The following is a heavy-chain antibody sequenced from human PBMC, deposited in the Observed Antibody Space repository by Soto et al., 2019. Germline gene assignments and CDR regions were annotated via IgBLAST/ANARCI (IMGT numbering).Heavy chain of an antibody. CDR2: VYNSGST. D-gene: IGHD6-13*01. Sequence: SETLSLTCTVSGGSISSNYWTWVRQPRGKGLEWIGYVYNSGSTNYNPSLKSRVTISEDTSRSQFSLKVNSMTAADTAVYYCARYRREAVAGYTLDNWGQGILVTVSS. CDR3: ARYRREAVAGYTLDN. CDR1: GGSISSNY. J-gene: IGHJ4*02. V-gene: IGHV4-59*01.